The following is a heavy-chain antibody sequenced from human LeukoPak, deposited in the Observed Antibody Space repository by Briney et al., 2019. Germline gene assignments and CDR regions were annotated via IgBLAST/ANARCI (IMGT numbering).Heavy chain of an antibody. CDR2: IYTSGST. Sequence: PSETLSLTCTVSGGSISSGSYYWSWIRQPAGKGLEWIGRIYTSGSTNYNPSLKSRVTISVDTSKNQFSLKLSSVTAADTAVYYCARDPDGYNLGGFDYWGQGTLVTVSS. V-gene: IGHV4-61*02. CDR1: GGSISSGSYY. J-gene: IGHJ4*02. D-gene: IGHD5-24*01. CDR3: ARDPDGYNLGGFDY.